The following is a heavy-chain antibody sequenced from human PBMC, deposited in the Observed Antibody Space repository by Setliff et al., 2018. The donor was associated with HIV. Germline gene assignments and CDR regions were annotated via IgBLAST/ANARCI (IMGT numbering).Heavy chain of an antibody. D-gene: IGHD1-1*01. V-gene: IGHV1-18*04. Sequence: SCAASGFTFSRYWMHWVRHAPGKGLEWMAWISLYNEYKYYAPTFLGRVTMSTDASTNTVHLELRSLRADDTAIYYCARTQYTTTWPGNYWGQGTLVTVSS. CDR3: ARTQYTTTWPGNY. J-gene: IGHJ4*02. CDR1: GFTFSRYW. CDR2: ISLYNEYK.